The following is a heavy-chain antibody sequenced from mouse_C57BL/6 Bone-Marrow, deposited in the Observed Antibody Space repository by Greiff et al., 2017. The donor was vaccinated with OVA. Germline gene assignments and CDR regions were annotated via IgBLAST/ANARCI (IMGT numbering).Heavy chain of an antibody. CDR3: ARQCLLSPYYFDY. CDR1: GFTFSSYG. Sequence: EVKLMESGGDLVKPGGSLKLSCAASGFTFSSYGMSWVRQTPDKRLEWVATISSGGSYTYYPDSVKGRFTISRDNAKNTLYLQMSSLKSEDTAMYSCARQCLLSPYYFDYWGQGTTLTVSS. J-gene: IGHJ2*01. D-gene: IGHD1-1*02. V-gene: IGHV5-6*01. CDR2: ISSGGSYT.